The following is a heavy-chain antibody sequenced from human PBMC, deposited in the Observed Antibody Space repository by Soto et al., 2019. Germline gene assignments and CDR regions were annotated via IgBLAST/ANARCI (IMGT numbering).Heavy chain of an antibody. Sequence: TLSLTCTVSGGSISSYYWSWIRQPPGKGLEWIGYIYYSGSTNYNPSLKSRVTISVDTSKNQFSLKLSSVTAADTAVYYCARHGIGRWLQFDYWGQGTLVTVSS. CDR2: IYYSGST. V-gene: IGHV4-59*08. J-gene: IGHJ4*02. CDR3: ARHGIGRWLQFDY. D-gene: IGHD5-12*01. CDR1: GGSISSYY.